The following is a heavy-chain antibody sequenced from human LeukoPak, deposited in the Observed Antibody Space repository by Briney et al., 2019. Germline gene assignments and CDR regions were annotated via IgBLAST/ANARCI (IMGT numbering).Heavy chain of an antibody. J-gene: IGHJ6*03. D-gene: IGHD3-10*01. V-gene: IGHV4-34*01. CDR3: ARGRSITMVQGVIGPHYYYYYYMDV. CDR1: GGSFSGSN. Sequence: SETLSLTCAVYGGSFSGSNWCWIRHRPREGLGWIGEINHSGSTNYNPSPKSRVTISVDTSKNQFSLKLSSVTAADTAVYYCARGRSITMVQGVIGPHYYYYYYMDVWGKGTTVTVSS. CDR2: INHSGST.